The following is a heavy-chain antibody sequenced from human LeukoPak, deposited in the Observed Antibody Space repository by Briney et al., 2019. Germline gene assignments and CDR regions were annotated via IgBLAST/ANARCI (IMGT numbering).Heavy chain of an antibody. D-gene: IGHD2-15*01. CDR2: MNPNSGNT. CDR3: ARTVAATGVRYYYYYMDV. Sequence: ASVKVSCKASGYTFTSYDINWVRQATGQGLEWMGWMNPNSGNTGYAQKFQGRVTMTRNTSISTAYMELSSLRSEDTAVYYCARTVAATGVRYYYYYMDVWGKGTTVTISS. J-gene: IGHJ6*03. CDR1: GYTFTSYD. V-gene: IGHV1-8*01.